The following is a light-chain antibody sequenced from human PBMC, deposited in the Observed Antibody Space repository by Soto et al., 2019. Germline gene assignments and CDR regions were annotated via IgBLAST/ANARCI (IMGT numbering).Light chain of an antibody. CDR2: KVN. J-gene: IGLJ2*01. V-gene: IGLV2-8*01. Sequence: QSVLTQPPSASGSPGQSITISCTGTSSDVGGYNYVSWYQQHPGKAPKLIIHKVNKRPSGVPDRFSGSKSGNTASLTVTGLQAEDEADYYCSSYAGSNILVFGEGTKLTVL. CDR3: SSYAGSNILV. CDR1: SSDVGGYNY.